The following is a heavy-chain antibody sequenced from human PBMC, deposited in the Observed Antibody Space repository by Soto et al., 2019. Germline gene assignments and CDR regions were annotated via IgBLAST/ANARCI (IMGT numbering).Heavy chain of an antibody. D-gene: IGHD2-15*01. J-gene: IGHJ4*02. V-gene: IGHV3-33*01. CDR3: AAWAEGATEVH. Sequence: PGGSLRLSCETSGFSFSFYVMHWVRQSPGKGLEWVAVIWYDASKHFYAASVEGRFTTSRDNSKAILYLQMNSLRAEDTAVYYCAAWAEGATEVHWGQGTLVTVSS. CDR2: IWYDASKH. CDR1: GFSFSFYV.